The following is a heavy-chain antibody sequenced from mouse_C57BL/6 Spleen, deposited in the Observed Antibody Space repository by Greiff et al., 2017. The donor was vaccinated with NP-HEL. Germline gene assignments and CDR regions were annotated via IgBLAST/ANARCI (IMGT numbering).Heavy chain of an antibody. J-gene: IGHJ2*01. CDR3: ARGGEPFDY. V-gene: IGHV3-6*01. CDR1: GYSITSGYY. Sequence: DVQLVESGPGLVKPSQSLSLTCSVTGYSITSGYYWNWIRQFPGNKLEWMGYISYDGSNNYNPSLKNRISITRDTSKNQFFLKLNSVTTEDTATYYCARGGEPFDYWGQGTTLTVSS. CDR2: ISYDGSN.